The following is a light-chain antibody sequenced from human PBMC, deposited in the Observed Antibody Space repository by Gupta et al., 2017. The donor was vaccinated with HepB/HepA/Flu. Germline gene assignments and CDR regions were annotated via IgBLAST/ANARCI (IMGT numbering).Light chain of an antibody. CDR1: QSVSSY. J-gene: IGKJ2*01. CDR2: DAS. CDR3: QQRGTWPYT. Sequence: EIVLTQSPSTLSLSPGERATLSCRASQSVSSYLAWYQQKPGQAPRLLICDASNRATGLPARFSGSGSRTXFTLAVXSREPEDFAVYYCQQRGTWPYTFGXGTKMEIK. V-gene: IGKV3-11*01.